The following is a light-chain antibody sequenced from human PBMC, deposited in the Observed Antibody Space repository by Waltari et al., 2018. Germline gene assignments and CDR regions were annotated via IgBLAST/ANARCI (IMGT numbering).Light chain of an antibody. CDR2: WAS. CDR3: QQYYSSPPA. J-gene: IGKJ1*01. V-gene: IGKV4-1*01. CDR1: QSVLYSSNNKNY. Sequence: DIVMTQSPDSLAVSLGERATINCKSSQSVLYSSNNKNYLAWYQQKPGQPPKLLIYWASTLESGVPDRVSGSGSGTDFTLTISSLQAEDVAAYYCQQYYSSPPAFAQGTKVEIK.